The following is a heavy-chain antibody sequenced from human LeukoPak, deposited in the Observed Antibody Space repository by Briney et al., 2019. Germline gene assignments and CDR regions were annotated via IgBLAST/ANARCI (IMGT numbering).Heavy chain of an antibody. CDR2: MNPNSGNT. CDR3: ARGPLLNYYYDRSDHPDY. V-gene: IGHV1-8*01. CDR1: GYTFTSYD. J-gene: IGHJ4*02. Sequence: EASVKVSCKASGYTFTSYDINWVRQATGQGLEWMGWMNPNSGNTGYAQKFQGRVTFTGNTSISTAYMELSSLRSEDTAMYYCARGPLLNYYYDRSDHPDYWGQGTLVTVSS. D-gene: IGHD3-22*01.